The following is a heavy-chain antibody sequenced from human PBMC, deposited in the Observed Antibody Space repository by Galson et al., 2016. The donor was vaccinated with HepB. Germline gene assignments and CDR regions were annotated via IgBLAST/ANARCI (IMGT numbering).Heavy chain of an antibody. D-gene: IGHD6-13*01. J-gene: IGHJ4*02. V-gene: IGHV3-11*06. Sequence: SLRLSCAASGFTFSDYYMSWIRQAPGKGLEWVSYISSNSSYTNYADSVKGRFTISRDNAKNSLYLQMNSLRAEDTAVYYCARDQRIAAAGTSYYYFDYWGQGTLVTVSS. CDR1: GFTFSDYY. CDR3: ARDQRIAAAGTSYYYFDY. CDR2: ISSNSSYT.